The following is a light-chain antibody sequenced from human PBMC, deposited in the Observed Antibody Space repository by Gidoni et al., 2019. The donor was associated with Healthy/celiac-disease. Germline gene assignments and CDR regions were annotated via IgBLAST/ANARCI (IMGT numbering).Light chain of an antibody. Sequence: DIQLTQSPSFLSAPVGDRVTITCRASQGISSYLAWYQQKPGKAPKLLIYAASTLQSGVPSRFSGSGSGTEFTLTISSLQPEDVATYYCQQLNSYPPAFGQGTKVEIK. J-gene: IGKJ1*01. CDR2: AAS. V-gene: IGKV1-9*01. CDR1: QGISSY. CDR3: QQLNSYPPA.